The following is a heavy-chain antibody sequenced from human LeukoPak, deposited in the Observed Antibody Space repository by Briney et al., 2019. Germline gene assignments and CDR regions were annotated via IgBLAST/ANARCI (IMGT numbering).Heavy chain of an antibody. V-gene: IGHV5-51*01. CDR3: ARAWFGAPAPSYYYYGMDV. CDR1: GYSFTSYW. Sequence: GESLKISCKGSGYSFTSYWIGWVRQMPGKGLEWMGIIYPGDSDTRYSPSFQGQVTISADKSISTAYLQWSSLKASDTAMYYCARAWFGAPAPSYYYYGMDVWGQGTTVTVSS. J-gene: IGHJ6*02. D-gene: IGHD3-10*01. CDR2: IYPGDSDT.